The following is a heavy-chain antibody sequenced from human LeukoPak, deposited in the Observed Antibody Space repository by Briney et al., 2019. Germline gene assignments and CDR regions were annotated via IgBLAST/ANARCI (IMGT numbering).Heavy chain of an antibody. V-gene: IGHV4-4*09. J-gene: IGHJ5*02. CDR1: GGSISSYY. Sequence: SETLSLTCTVSGGSISSYYWSWIRQPPGKGLEWIGYIYTSGSTNYNPSLKSRVIISVDTSKNQFSLKLSSVTAADTAVYYCARHAPVHSGYDSDWFDPWGQGTLVTVSS. CDR2: IYTSGST. D-gene: IGHD5-12*01. CDR3: ARHAPVHSGYDSDWFDP.